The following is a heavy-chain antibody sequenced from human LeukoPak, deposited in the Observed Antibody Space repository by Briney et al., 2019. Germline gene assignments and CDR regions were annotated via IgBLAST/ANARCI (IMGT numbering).Heavy chain of an antibody. CDR2: ISDDGVRT. J-gene: IGHJ6*03. V-gene: IGHV3-23*01. Sequence: GGSLRLSCAGSEFTFNNQAMTWVRQAPGKGLEWVSSISDDGVRTYTADSLRGRFTISRDNSENAVYLQMNSLRVEDTAVYYCAKHLRDVLRFVEWPSENRKYDYNYINAWGSGTTVTVSS. D-gene: IGHD3-3*01. CDR3: AKHLRDVLRFVEWPSENRKYDYNYINA. CDR1: EFTFNNQA.